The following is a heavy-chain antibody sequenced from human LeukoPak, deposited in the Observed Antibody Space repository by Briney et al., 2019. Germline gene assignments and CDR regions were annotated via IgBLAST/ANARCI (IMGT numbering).Heavy chain of an antibody. Sequence: GGSLRLSCAASGFTFSRSWMSWVRQAAGKGLEWVANIKEDGSEKYYVDSVKGRFTISRDNAKNSPYLQMNSLRAEDTAVYYCVRDGRPLDYWGQGTLVTVSS. J-gene: IGHJ4*02. CDR3: VRDGRPLDY. V-gene: IGHV3-7*01. CDR2: IKEDGSEK. CDR1: GFTFSRSW. D-gene: IGHD1-1*01.